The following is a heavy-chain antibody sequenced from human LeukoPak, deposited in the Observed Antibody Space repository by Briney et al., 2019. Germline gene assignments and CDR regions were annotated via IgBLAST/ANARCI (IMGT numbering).Heavy chain of an antibody. D-gene: IGHD1-26*01. CDR3: SRESGPFCPFGY. Sequence: SGTLSLTCGVSGGSISGTNWWSWVRQPPGQGLEWIGEISLAGQTNYNPSLNGRVTLSLDKSSNQLSLHLTSVTAADTATYFCSRESGPFCPFGYWGQGTLVIVSS. J-gene: IGHJ4*02. CDR2: ISLAGQT. CDR1: GGSISGTNW. V-gene: IGHV4-4*02.